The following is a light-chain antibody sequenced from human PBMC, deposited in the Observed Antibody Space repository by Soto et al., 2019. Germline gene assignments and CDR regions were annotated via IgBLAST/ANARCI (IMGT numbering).Light chain of an antibody. CDR3: QQHNSSPWT. J-gene: IGKJ1*01. CDR1: QSISDW. CDR2: DDS. V-gene: IGKV1-5*01. Sequence: DIQMTQSPSTLSASVGDRVTITCRASQSISDWLAWFQQKPGKAPKVLIYDDSTLESGVPSRFSGSGSGTEFPLTISSLQPEDSATYYCQQHNSSPWTFGQGTRVEIK.